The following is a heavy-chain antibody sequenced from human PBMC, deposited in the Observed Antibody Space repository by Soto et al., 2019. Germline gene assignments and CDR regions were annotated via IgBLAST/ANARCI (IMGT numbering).Heavy chain of an antibody. V-gene: IGHV4-31*01. D-gene: IGHD5-12*01. CDR3: ARCRLRAVYAFDI. CDR1: GGSVSSGAYY. CDR2: IYYSGST. J-gene: IGHJ3*02. Sequence: QVQLQESDAGLVKASQTLSLTCTVSGGSVSSGAYYLTCIRQRPGTVLEWIGYIYYSGSTYYRPSLKSQLSISLYSSKHQFSLRLSSVTAADTAMYYCARCRLRAVYAFDIWGQGTMVTVSS.